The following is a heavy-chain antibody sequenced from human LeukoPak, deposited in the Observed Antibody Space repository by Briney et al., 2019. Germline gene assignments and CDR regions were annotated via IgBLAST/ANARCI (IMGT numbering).Heavy chain of an antibody. V-gene: IGHV4-59*01. CDR1: GGSISSYY. Sequence: PSETLSLTCTVSGGSISSYYWSWIRQPPGKGLEWIGYIYYSGSTNYNPSLKSRVTISVDTSKNQFSLKLSSVTAADTAVYYCAREGYKGAAAGIGPLGYWGQGTLVTVPS. CDR3: AREGYKGAAAGIGPLGY. CDR2: IYYSGST. D-gene: IGHD6-13*01. J-gene: IGHJ4*02.